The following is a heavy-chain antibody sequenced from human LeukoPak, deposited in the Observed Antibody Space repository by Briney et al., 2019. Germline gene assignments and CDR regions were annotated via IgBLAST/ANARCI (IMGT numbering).Heavy chain of an antibody. CDR2: IYTSGST. Sequence: SETLSLTCTVSGGSISSYYWSWIRQPAGKGLEWIGRIYTSGSTNYNPSLKSRVTMSVDTSKNQFSLKLTSVTAADTAVYYCARAYYDTSGYPGWYFDLWGRGTLVTVSS. CDR1: GGSISSYY. D-gene: IGHD3-22*01. J-gene: IGHJ2*01. CDR3: ARAYYDTSGYPGWYFDL. V-gene: IGHV4-4*07.